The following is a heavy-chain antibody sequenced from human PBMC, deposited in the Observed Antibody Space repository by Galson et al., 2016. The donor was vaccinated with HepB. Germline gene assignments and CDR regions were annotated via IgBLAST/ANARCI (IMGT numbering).Heavy chain of an antibody. J-gene: IGHJ4*02. CDR3: AREHPGIAAAILDY. Sequence: SLRLSCAASGFTFSSCGMRWVRQAPGKGLEWLALIWYDGSNDYYADSVKGRFTISRDNSKNTLYLQLNSLRAEDTAVYYCAREHPGIAAAILDYWGQGTLVTVST. D-gene: IGHD6-25*01. CDR2: IWYDGSND. CDR1: GFTFSSCG. V-gene: IGHV3-33*01.